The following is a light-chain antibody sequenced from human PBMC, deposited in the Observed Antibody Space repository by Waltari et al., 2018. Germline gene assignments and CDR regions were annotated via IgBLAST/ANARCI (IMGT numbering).Light chain of an antibody. CDR3: QQYGSSPWT. J-gene: IGKJ1*01. Sequence: EIVLTQSPGNLSLSPGERATLSCSASQSVSSSYLAWYQQKPGQAPRLLIYCASSRATGIPDRFSGSGSGTDFTLTISRLEPEDFAVYYCQQYGSSPWTFGQGTKVEIK. CDR2: CAS. V-gene: IGKV3-20*01. CDR1: QSVSSSY.